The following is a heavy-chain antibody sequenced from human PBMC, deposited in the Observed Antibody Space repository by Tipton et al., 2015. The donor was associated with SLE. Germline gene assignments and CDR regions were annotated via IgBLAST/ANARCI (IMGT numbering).Heavy chain of an antibody. V-gene: IGHV3-33*06. CDR1: GFTFSSYG. J-gene: IGHJ4*02. CDR2: IWYDGSNK. CDR3: AKGASMVVTPLDY. Sequence: SLRLSCAASGFTFSSYGMHWVRQAPGKGLEWVAVIWYDGSNKYYADSVKGRFTISRGNSKNTLYLQMNGLRAEDTAVYYCAKGASMVVTPLDYWGQGTLVTVSS. D-gene: IGHD4-23*01.